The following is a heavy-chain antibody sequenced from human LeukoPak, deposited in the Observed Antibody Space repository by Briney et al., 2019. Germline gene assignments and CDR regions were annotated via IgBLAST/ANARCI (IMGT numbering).Heavy chain of an antibody. CDR2: IWYDGSNK. V-gene: IGHV3-33*01. CDR1: GFTFSSYS. CDR3: ARDRGAYYDYVWGSYRYTVGY. Sequence: GGSLRLSCAASGFTFSSYSMHWVRQAPGKGLEWVAVIWYDGSNKYYADSVKGRFTISRDNSKNTLYLQMNSLRAEDTAVYYCARDRGAYYDYVWGSYRYTVGYWGQGTLVTVSS. D-gene: IGHD3-16*02. J-gene: IGHJ4*02.